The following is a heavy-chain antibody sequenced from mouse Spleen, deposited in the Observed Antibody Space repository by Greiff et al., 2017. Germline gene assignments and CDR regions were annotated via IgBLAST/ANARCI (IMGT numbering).Heavy chain of an antibody. J-gene: IGHJ1*03. CDR2: IWRGGST. CDR1: GFSLTSYG. Sequence: VQLLESGPGLVQPSQSLSITCTVSGFSLTSYGVHWVRQSPGKGLEWLGVIWRGGSTDYNAAFMSRLSITKDNSKSQVFFKMNSLQADDTAIYYCAKRGGNYYGSSYGYFDVWGTGTTVTVSS. D-gene: IGHD1-1*01. V-gene: IGHV2-5*01. CDR3: AKRGGNYYGSSYGYFDV.